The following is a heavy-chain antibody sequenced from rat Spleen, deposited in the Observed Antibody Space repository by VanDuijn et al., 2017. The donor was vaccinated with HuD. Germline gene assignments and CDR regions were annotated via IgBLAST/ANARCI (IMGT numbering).Heavy chain of an antibody. CDR1: GFTFSDYN. J-gene: IGHJ2*01. CDR3: ARLGTEAIGNWFSY. CDR2: ISPSGGST. D-gene: IGHD1-11*01. V-gene: IGHV5-25*01. Sequence: EVQLVESDGGLVQPGRSLKLSCAASGFTFSDYNMAWVRQAPKKGLEWVASISPSGGSTHSRDSVKGRFTISRDNAESTLYLQMDSLRSEDTATYYCARLGTEAIGNWFSYWGQGVMVTVSS.